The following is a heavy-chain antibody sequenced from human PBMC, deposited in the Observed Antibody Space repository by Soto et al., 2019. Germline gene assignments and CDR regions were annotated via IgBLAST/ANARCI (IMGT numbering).Heavy chain of an antibody. Sequence: EVQLVESGGGLVKPGGSLRLSCAASGFTFSSYSMNWVRQAPGKGLEWVSSISSSSSYIYYADSVKGRFTISRDNAKNSLYLQMNSLRAEDTAVYYCASLGGYDYYYYYGMDVWGQGTTVTVSS. D-gene: IGHD5-12*01. CDR2: ISSSSSYI. CDR1: GFTFSSYS. J-gene: IGHJ6*02. CDR3: ASLGGYDYYYYYGMDV. V-gene: IGHV3-21*01.